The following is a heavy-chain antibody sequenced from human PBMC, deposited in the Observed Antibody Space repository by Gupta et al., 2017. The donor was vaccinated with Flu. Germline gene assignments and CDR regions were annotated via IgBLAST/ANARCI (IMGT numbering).Heavy chain of an antibody. Sequence: CKASGYTFTVYYMHWVRQAPGQGLAWMARIIPNTCGTNYAQKVQGRVSMNRDTSIRTAAMDLGGLRSDDTSVNSCARIGSYQNCENGGHGT. J-gene: IGHJ1*01. CDR3: ARIGSYQNCEN. V-gene: IGHV1-2*06. D-gene: IGHD2-15*01. CDR2: IIPNTCGT. CDR1: GYTFTVYY.